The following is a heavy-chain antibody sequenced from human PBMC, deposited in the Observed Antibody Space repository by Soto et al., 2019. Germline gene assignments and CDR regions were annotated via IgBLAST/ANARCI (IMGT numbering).Heavy chain of an antibody. CDR1: GFTFSRYA. V-gene: IGHV3-23*01. J-gene: IGHJ4*02. Sequence: HPGGSLRLSCAASGFTFSRYAMNWVRQAPGKGLEWVSTISGSGGSTYYADSVKGRFAISRDNSKNTLYLQMNSLRAEDTAVYYCARDPSSHSSSALDSWGQGTLVTVSS. CDR3: ARDPSSHSSSALDS. D-gene: IGHD6-6*01. CDR2: ISGSGGST.